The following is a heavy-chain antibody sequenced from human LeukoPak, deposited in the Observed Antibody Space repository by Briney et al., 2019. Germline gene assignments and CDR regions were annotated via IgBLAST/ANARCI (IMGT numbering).Heavy chain of an antibody. Sequence: GGSLRLSCAASGFTFSSYAMSWVRQAPGKGLEWVGRIKSKTDGGTTDYAAPVKGRFTISRDDSKNTLYLQMNSLKTEDTAVYYCTTDLGARDAFDIWGQGTMVTVSS. CDR1: GFTFSSYA. CDR3: TTDLGARDAFDI. CDR2: IKSKTDGGTT. V-gene: IGHV3-15*01. D-gene: IGHD1-26*01. J-gene: IGHJ3*02.